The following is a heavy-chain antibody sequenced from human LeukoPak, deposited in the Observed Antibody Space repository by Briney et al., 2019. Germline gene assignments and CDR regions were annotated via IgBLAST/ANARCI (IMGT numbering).Heavy chain of an antibody. CDR2: IYYSGST. J-gene: IGHJ6*03. Sequence: SETLSLKCAVYGGYFSGYYWGWLRQPPGKGLEWIGSIYYSGSTYYNPSLKSRVTISVDTSKNQFSLKLSSVTAADTAVYYCAGKYSPANYYYYMDDWGKGTTVTISS. CDR3: AGKYSPANYYYYMDD. V-gene: IGHV4-39*01. CDR1: GGYFSGYY. D-gene: IGHD6-6*01.